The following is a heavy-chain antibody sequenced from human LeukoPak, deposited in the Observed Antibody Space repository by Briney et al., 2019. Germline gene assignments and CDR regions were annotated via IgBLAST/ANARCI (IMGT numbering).Heavy chain of an antibody. V-gene: IGHV3-23*01. Sequence: GGSLRLSCAASGFTFSSYAMSWVRQAPGKGLEWVSAISGSGGSTYYADSVKGRFTISRDNSKNTLYLQMNSLRAEDTAVYYCAKDQPRFVTMIVVAALTAFDYWGQGTLVTVSS. D-gene: IGHD3-22*01. J-gene: IGHJ4*02. CDR1: GFTFSSYA. CDR2: ISGSGGST. CDR3: AKDQPRFVTMIVVAALTAFDY.